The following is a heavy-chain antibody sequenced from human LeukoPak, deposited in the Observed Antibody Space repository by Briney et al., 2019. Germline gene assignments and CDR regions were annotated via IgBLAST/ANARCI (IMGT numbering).Heavy chain of an antibody. D-gene: IGHD6-19*01. V-gene: IGHV3-20*01. CDR2: INWNGGST. Sequence: TGGSLRLSCAASGFTFDDYGMSWVRQAPGKGLEWVSGINWNGGSTGYADSVKGRFTISRDNAKNSLYLQMNSLRAEDTALYHCAKYSSGSFYYYMDVWGKGTTDTVSS. CDR3: AKYSSGSFYYYMDV. CDR1: GFTFDDYG. J-gene: IGHJ6*03.